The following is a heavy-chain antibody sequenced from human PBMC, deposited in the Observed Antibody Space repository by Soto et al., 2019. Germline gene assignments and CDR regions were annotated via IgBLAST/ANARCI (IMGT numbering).Heavy chain of an antibody. CDR1: GGSISSGDYY. J-gene: IGHJ6*02. D-gene: IGHD4-17*01. CDR2: IYYSGST. Sequence: QVQLQESGPGLVKPSQTLSLTCTVSGGSISSGDYYWSWIRQPPGKGLEWIGYIYYSGSTYYNPSLKSRVTISVDTSKNQFSLKLSSVTAADTAVYYCARVDGDYHHYYYGMDVWGQGTTVTVSS. V-gene: IGHV4-30-4*01. CDR3: ARVDGDYHHYYYGMDV.